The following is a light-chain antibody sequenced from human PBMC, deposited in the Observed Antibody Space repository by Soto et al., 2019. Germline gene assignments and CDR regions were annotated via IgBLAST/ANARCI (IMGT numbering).Light chain of an antibody. Sequence: DIVMTQSPLSLPVTPGEPASISCRSSQSLLHSNGYNYLDWYLQKPGQSPQLLIYLGSNRASGVPVRFSGSGSGTDVTLKISRVEAEDVGVYYCMQALQTPRTFGQGTKVEIK. J-gene: IGKJ1*01. CDR3: MQALQTPRT. V-gene: IGKV2-28*01. CDR1: QSLLHSNGYNY. CDR2: LGS.